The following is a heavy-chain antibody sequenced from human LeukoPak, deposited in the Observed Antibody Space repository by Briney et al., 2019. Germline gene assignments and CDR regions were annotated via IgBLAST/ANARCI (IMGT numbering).Heavy chain of an antibody. CDR2: INTDGSST. V-gene: IGHV3-74*01. J-gene: IGHJ4*02. CDR3: AKVFWETVNTGYYSDF. Sequence: PGGSLRLSCAASGFTFSSYWMHWVRQAPGKGLVWVSRINTDGSSTSYADSVRGRFTISRDNANNALHLQMNSLRVEDTAVYYCAKVFWETVNTGYYSDFWGQGTLVTVSS. D-gene: IGHD3-22*01. CDR1: GFTFSSYW.